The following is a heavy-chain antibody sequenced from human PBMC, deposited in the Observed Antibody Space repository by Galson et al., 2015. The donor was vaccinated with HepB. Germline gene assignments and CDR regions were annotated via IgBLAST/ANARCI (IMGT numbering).Heavy chain of an antibody. CDR2: IWYDGSNK. CDR3: ARALGYGGPDAFDI. J-gene: IGHJ3*02. Sequence: SLRLSCAASGFTFSGYGMHWVRQAPGKGLEWVAVIWYDGSNKYYADSVKGRFTISRDNSKNTLYLQMNSLRAEDTAVYYCARALGYGGPDAFDIWGQGTMVTVSS. CDR1: GFTFSGYG. D-gene: IGHD4-23*01. V-gene: IGHV3-33*01.